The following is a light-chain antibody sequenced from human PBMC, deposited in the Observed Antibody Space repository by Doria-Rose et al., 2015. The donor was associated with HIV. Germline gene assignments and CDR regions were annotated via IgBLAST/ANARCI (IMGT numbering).Light chain of an antibody. J-gene: IGKJ4*01. CDR1: QGISNY. V-gene: IGKV1-8*01. Sequence: IRMTHSPSSLSASTGDRATITCRASQGISNYLAWYQQKPGKVPNLLIYAASTLQTGVPSRFSGSGSGTDFTLTISCLQAEDFATYYCQQYYSYPPVTFGGGTRVEI. CDR3: QQYYSYPPVT. CDR2: AAS.